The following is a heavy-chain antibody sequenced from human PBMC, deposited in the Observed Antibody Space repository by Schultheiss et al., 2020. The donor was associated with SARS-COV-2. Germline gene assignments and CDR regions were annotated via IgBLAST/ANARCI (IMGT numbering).Heavy chain of an antibody. CDR1: GYSISTGYY. J-gene: IGHJ6*02. Sequence: SETLSLTCAVSGYSISTGYYWGWIRQPLGKGLEWIGSIYHSGSTNYTPSLKSRVTISVDTSKNQFSLRLSSVTAADTAVYYCARGRTYCSSPSCYRLVRYYYYAMDVWGQGTTVTVSS. CDR3: ARGRTYCSSPSCYRLVRYYYYAMDV. V-gene: IGHV4-38-2*01. CDR2: IYHSGST. D-gene: IGHD2-2*01.